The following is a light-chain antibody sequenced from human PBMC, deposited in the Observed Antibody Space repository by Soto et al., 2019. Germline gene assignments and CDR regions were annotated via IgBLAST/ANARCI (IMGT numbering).Light chain of an antibody. CDR1: QNINTY. J-gene: IGKJ1*01. CDR3: QQYTNWPSWT. V-gene: IGKV3-15*01. Sequence: EKVMTQSPATLSMSPGERATLSCRASQNINTYLAWYQQKPGQAPRLLIYGASTRATGIPARFSGSGSGTECTLTISSLQSEDFAVYYWQQYTNWPSWTFGQGTKVEIK. CDR2: GAS.